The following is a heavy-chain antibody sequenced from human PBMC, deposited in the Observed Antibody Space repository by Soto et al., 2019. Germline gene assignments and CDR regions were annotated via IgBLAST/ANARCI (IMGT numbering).Heavy chain of an antibody. V-gene: IGHV1-18*01. CDR2: ISAHNGNT. J-gene: IGHJ6*02. CDR1: GYTFTSYG. CDR3: ARDLPPSPYGMDV. Sequence: QVQLVQSGAEVKKPGASVKVSCKASGYTFTSYGISWVRQAPGQGLEWMGWISAHNGNTNYAQKLQGRVTMTTDTSTSTAYVELRSLRSDDTAVYYGARDLPPSPYGMDVWGQGTTVTVSS.